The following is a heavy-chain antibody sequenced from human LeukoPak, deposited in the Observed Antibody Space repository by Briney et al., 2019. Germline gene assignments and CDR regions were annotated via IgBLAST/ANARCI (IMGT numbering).Heavy chain of an antibody. V-gene: IGHV4-59*01. D-gene: IGHD2-15*01. CDR1: GGSISSYY. CDR2: IYYSGST. CDR3: ARDGGRRGIDY. Sequence: SSETLSLTCTVSGGSISSYYWSWIRQPPGKGLEWIGYIYYSGSTNYNPSLKSRVTISVDTSKNQFSLKLSSVTAADTAVYYCARDGGRRGIDYWGQGTLVTVSS. J-gene: IGHJ4*02.